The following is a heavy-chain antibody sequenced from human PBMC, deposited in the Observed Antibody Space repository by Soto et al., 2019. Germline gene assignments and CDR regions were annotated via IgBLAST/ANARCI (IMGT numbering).Heavy chain of an antibody. Sequence: SETLSLTCAVSGGSISGGGFSWSWIRQPPGKGLEWIGYILHTGGTQYNPSLESRVSMSVDKSKNQFSLHLTSVTAADTAVYYCARLQFGEGFDYWGQGALVTVSS. CDR3: ARLQFGEGFDY. CDR1: GGSISGGGFS. CDR2: ILHTGGT. V-gene: IGHV4-30-2*01. J-gene: IGHJ4*02. D-gene: IGHD3-10*01.